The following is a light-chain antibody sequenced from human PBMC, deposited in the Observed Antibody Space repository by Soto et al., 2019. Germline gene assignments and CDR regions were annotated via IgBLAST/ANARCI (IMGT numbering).Light chain of an antibody. CDR3: QQYNYD. Sequence: DIQMTQSPSTLSASVGDRVTITCRASQNIRTWVAWYQQKPGKAPKLLIYDASTLESGVPSRFSGSGSGTQFALTISSLQPDDFANYYCQQYNYDFGRGTKLEVK. J-gene: IGKJ2*01. CDR2: DAS. CDR1: QNIRTW. V-gene: IGKV1-5*01.